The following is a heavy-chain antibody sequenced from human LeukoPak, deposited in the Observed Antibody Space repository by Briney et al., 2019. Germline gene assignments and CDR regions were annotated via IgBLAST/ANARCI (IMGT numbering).Heavy chain of an antibody. CDR2: ISGTGGST. CDR1: GFTFISYA. Sequence: GGSLRLSCAASGFTFISYAMTWVRQAPGKGLQWVSTISGTGGSTFYADSVKGRFTISRDNSKNTMYLQMNSLRAEDTAVYYCAKSLRGDYNWFDPWGQGTLVTVSS. J-gene: IGHJ5*02. D-gene: IGHD2-21*02. V-gene: IGHV3-23*01. CDR3: AKSLRGDYNWFDP.